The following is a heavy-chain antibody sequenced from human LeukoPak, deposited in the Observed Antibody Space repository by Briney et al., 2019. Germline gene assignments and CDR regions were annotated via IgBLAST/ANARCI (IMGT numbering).Heavy chain of an antibody. CDR1: GGTFSSYT. D-gene: IGHD3-16*01. J-gene: IGHJ4*02. CDR3: ARGGVGPNRFDY. CDR2: IIPILGIA. Sequence: SVKVSCKASGGTFSSYTISWVRQAPGQGLEWMGRIIPILGIANYAQKFQGRVTITADKSTSTAYMKLSSLRSEDTAVYYCARGGVGPNRFDYWGQGTLVAVSS. V-gene: IGHV1-69*02.